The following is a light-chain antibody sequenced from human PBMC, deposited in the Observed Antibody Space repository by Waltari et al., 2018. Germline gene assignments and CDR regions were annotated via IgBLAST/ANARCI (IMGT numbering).Light chain of an antibody. CDR1: QSLVYSVGNTY. Sequence: DIVMTQTPLSLSVTSGQPASISCKSSQSLVYSVGNTYLYWYLQTPGQSPQLLIYEVSRRFAGGTERFRGSGSGTEFTLKISRVEAEDVGVYYCMQGMHLWTFGQGTKVEIK. CDR3: MQGMHLWT. J-gene: IGKJ1*01. CDR2: EVS. V-gene: IGKV2-29*02.